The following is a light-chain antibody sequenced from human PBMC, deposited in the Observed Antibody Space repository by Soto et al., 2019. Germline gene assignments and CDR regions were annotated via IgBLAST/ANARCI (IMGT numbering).Light chain of an antibody. CDR2: DDN. CDR1: SSNVGNSY. J-gene: IGLJ2*01. V-gene: IGLV1-51*01. Sequence: QSVLTQPPSVSAAPGQKVTISCSGSSSNVGNSYVSWYQQLPGTVPKRLIYDDNKRPSGIPDRFSGSKSGTSATLGITGLQTWDEADYYCGTWDSSLTAGVFGGGTKLTVL. CDR3: GTWDSSLTAGV.